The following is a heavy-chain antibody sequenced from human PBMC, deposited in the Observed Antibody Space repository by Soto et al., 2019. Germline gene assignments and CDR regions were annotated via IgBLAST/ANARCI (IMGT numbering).Heavy chain of an antibody. V-gene: IGHV4-39*01. Sequence: SETLSLTCTVSGDSISGSSYHWGWIRQPPGKGLEWIGSIHHSGSTYYNPSPRSRATISVDPSKNQSSLNLRSVTATDTAFFYFARHGHSSGLFFFDSWGQGTLVTVS. CDR1: GDSISGSSYH. D-gene: IGHD6-19*01. CDR2: IHHSGST. J-gene: IGHJ4*02. CDR3: ARHGHSSGLFFFDS.